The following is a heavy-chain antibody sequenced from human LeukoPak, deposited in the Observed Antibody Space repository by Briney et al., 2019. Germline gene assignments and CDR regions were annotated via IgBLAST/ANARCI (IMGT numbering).Heavy chain of an antibody. D-gene: IGHD6-19*01. CDR1: GYTFTDYY. V-gene: IGHV1-2*02. CDR3: ARVRVYSSGWNFDY. CDR2: INSNSGST. J-gene: IGHJ4*02. Sequence: ASVKVSCKASGYTFTDYYVHWVRQAPGQGLEWMGWINSNSGSTSYAQNFQGRVTMTRDTSISTLYVELSSLSSDDTAVYYCARVRVYSSGWNFDYWGQGTLVTVSS.